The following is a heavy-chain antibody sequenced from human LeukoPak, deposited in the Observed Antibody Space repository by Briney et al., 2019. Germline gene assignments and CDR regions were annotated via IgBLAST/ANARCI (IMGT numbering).Heavy chain of an antibody. CDR1: GGSISSSSYY. CDR2: IYYSGST. J-gene: IGHJ6*03. V-gene: IGHV4-39*07. Sequence: PSETPSLTCTVSGGSISSSSYYWGWIRQPPGKGLEWIGSIYYSGSTYYNPSLKSRVTISVDTSKNQFSLKLGSVTAADTAVYYCARGGGSGSYYYYMDVWGKGTTVTISS. CDR3: ARGGGSGSYYYYMDV. D-gene: IGHD3-10*01.